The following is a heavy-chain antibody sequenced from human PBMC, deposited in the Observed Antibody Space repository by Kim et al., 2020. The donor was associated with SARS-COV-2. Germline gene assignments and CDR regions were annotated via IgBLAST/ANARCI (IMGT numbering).Heavy chain of an antibody. CDR3: AKLTVTPYYYGMDV. V-gene: IGHV3-30-3*02. Sequence: EDPVKGRLTITREHTKTTLFLQMNSLRAEDTAVYYCAKLTVTPYYYGMDVWGQGTTVTVSS. D-gene: IGHD5-18*01. J-gene: IGHJ6*02.